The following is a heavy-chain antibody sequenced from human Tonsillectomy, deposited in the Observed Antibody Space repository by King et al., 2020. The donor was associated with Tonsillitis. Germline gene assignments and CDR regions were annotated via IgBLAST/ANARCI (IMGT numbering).Heavy chain of an antibody. J-gene: IGHJ4*02. Sequence: VQLVESGGGLIKPGGSLRLSCAASGFTFNNARMSWVRQAPGKGLEWVGRIETNTDGGTTDYAAPVKGRFTISRDDSKNTLYLQMNSLKIEDTAGYYCTTDPGITVFGVVRDYWGQGTLVTVSS. CDR3: TTDPGITVFGVVRDY. V-gene: IGHV3-15*04. D-gene: IGHD3-3*01. CDR2: IETNTDGGTT. CDR1: GFTFNNAR.